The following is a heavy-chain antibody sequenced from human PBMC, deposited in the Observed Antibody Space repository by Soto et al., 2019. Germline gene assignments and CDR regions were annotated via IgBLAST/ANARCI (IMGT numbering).Heavy chain of an antibody. D-gene: IGHD2-2*01. CDR2: ISPMFGKA. CDR3: AREVEVHTPVFGF. CDR1: GGTFNNYA. V-gene: IGHV1-69*01. Sequence: QVQLVQSGAEVKRPGSSVKVSCKASGGTFNNYAINWVRQAPGQGLEWMGDISPMFGKANYAQKFPGRVKSSADDSTATAYLELSSLRSEDTALYYCAREVEVHTPVFGFWGQGSLVTVSS. J-gene: IGHJ4*02.